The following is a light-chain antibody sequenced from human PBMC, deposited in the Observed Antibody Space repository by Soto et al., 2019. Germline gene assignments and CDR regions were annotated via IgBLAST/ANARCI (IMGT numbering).Light chain of an antibody. Sequence: DIVMTQSPDSLAVSLGERATITCKSSQTVLYNFNNQNYLAWYQQKPGQPPKLIITWASIRESVVPDRFSGSGSGTDFNLTISSLQAEDVAVYYGLEYYGIPRTFGQGTRVEIK. CDR2: WAS. J-gene: IGKJ1*01. V-gene: IGKV4-1*01. CDR1: QTVLYNFNNQNY. CDR3: LEYYGIPRT.